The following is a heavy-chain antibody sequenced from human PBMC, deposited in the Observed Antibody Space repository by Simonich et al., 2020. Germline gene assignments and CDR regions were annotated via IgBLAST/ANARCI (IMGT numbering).Heavy chain of an antibody. CDR3: ARHYYGDYYFDY. CDR2: ISSSGRTI. CDR1: GFTFRSYE. J-gene: IGHJ4*02. V-gene: IGHV3-48*03. Sequence: EVQLVESGGGLVQPGGSLRLSCAASGFTFRSYESNWVRQAPGKGLEWVSYISSSGRTIYYADSVNGRFTISRDNAKNSRYLQMNSLRAEDTAVYYCARHYYGDYYFDYWGQGTLVTVSS. D-gene: IGHD4-17*01.